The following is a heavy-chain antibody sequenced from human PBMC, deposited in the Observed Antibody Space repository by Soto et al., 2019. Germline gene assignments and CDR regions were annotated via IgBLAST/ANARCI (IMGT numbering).Heavy chain of an antibody. J-gene: IGHJ6*02. Sequence: ESGPTLVNPTQTLTLTCTFSGFSLSTSGMCVSWIRQPPGKALEWLALIDWDDDKYYSTSLKTRLTISKDTSKNQVVLTMTNMDPVDTATYYCARNPSWNYYYYGMDVWGQGTTVTVSS. V-gene: IGHV2-70*01. CDR1: GFSLSTSGMC. CDR2: IDWDDDK. CDR3: ARNPSWNYYYYGMDV. D-gene: IGHD1-1*01.